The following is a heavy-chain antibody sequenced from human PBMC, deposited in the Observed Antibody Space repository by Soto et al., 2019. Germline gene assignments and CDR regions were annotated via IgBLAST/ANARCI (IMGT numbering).Heavy chain of an antibody. CDR2: IPSGGAT. J-gene: IGHJ6*02. V-gene: IGHV3-66*01. Sequence: GGSVGLSCAASGFAVSSNYMTWVRQALGRGLERGSVIPSGGATHYADSVRGGFTISGDNSKNTLYLQMNSLRAEDTAVYYCARSRTGTTYGGMDVWGQGTTVTVSS. CDR3: ARSRTGTTYGGMDV. D-gene: IGHD1-7*01. CDR1: GFAVSSNY.